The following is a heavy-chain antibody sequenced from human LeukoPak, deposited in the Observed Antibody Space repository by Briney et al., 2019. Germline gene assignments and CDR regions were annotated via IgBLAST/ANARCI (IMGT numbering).Heavy chain of an antibody. CDR2: INHSGST. D-gene: IGHD5-24*01. Sequence: SETLSLTCAVYGGSFSGYYWSWIRQPPGKGLEWIGEINHSGSTNYNPSLKSRVTISVDTSKNQLSVKLYSVTAADTAVYFCARPAGWLPRYYFEYWGQGTLVTVSS. CDR3: ARPAGWLPRYYFEY. V-gene: IGHV4-34*01. J-gene: IGHJ4*02. CDR1: GGSFSGYY.